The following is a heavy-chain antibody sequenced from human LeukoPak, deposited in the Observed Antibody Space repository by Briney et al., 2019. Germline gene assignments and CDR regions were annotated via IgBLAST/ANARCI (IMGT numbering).Heavy chain of an antibody. CDR1: GGSISSYY. D-gene: IGHD6-25*01. Sequence: SETLSLTCTVSGGSISSYYWSWIRQPPGKGLEWIGEINHSGSTNYNPSLKSRVTISVDTSKNQFSLKLSSVTAADTAVYYCARVQSGYFQHWGQGTLVTVSS. CDR2: INHSGST. J-gene: IGHJ1*01. CDR3: ARVQSGYFQH. V-gene: IGHV4-34*01.